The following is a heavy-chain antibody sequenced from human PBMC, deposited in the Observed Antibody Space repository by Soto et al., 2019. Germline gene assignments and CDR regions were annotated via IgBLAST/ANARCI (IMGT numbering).Heavy chain of an antibody. V-gene: IGHV2-70*20. D-gene: IGHD6-13*01. CDR2: IDWDDDK. CDR1: GFSLSTSGMC. J-gene: IGHJ4*02. Sequence: SGPTLVNPTQTLTLTCTFSGFSLSTSGMCVSWVRQPPGKALEWLALIDWDDDKYYSTSLKTRLTISKDTSKNQVVLTMTNMDPVDTATYYCAWTIAAAGIPDYWGQGTLVTVSA. CDR3: AWTIAAAGIPDY.